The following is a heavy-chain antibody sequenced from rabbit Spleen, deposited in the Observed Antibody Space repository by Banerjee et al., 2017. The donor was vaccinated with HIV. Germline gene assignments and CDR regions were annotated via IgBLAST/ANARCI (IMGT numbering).Heavy chain of an antibody. Sequence: QSLEESGGDLVKPGASLTLTCTASGFSFSSSDYMCWVRQAPGKGLEWIACINTATGKDVYASWAKGRFTISKTSSTTVTLQMTSLIAADTATYFCARDLVGVIGWNFNLWGPGTLVTVS. CDR2: INTATGKD. J-gene: IGHJ4*01. CDR3: ARDLVGVIGWNFNL. CDR1: GFSFSSSDY. V-gene: IGHV1S40*01. D-gene: IGHD1-1*01.